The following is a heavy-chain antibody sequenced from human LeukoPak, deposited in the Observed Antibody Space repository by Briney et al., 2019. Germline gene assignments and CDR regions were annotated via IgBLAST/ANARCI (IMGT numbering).Heavy chain of an antibody. D-gene: IGHD6-19*01. CDR2: IYYSGST. Sequence: PSETLSLTCTVSGDSIDSYYWSWIRQPPGKGLEWIGYIYYSGSTNYNPSLKSRVTISVDTSKNQFSLKLSSVTAADTAVYYCARFETGIAVATDAFDIWGQGTMVTVSS. CDR1: GDSIDSYY. CDR3: ARFETGIAVATDAFDI. J-gene: IGHJ3*02. V-gene: IGHV4-59*08.